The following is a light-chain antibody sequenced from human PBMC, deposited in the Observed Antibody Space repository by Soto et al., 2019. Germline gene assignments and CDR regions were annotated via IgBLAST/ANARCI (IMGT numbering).Light chain of an antibody. J-gene: IGKJ1*01. V-gene: IGKV1-8*01. CDR3: QQSDSTPRT. Sequence: AIRITQSPSSFSASTGDRVTITCRASQGISSYLAWYQQKPGKAPKLLIYAASTLQSGVPSRFSGSGSGTEFTLTISSLQPDDFATYYCQQSDSTPRTFGQGTKVDIK. CDR2: AAS. CDR1: QGISSY.